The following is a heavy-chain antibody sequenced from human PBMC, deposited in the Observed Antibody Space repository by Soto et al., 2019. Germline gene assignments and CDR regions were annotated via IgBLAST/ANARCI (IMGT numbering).Heavy chain of an antibody. Sequence: ETLSLTCSVSGGSVSNTTYYWSWILQPPGKRLEWIGYVYYSGTTNYNPSLKSRVTISVDLSKNQFSLRLSSVTTADTALYYCARTTAVPNTLRSRYFFDYWGQGTLVTVSS. CDR2: VYYSGTT. D-gene: IGHD4-17*01. J-gene: IGHJ4*02. CDR1: GGSVSNTTYY. V-gene: IGHV4-61*01. CDR3: ARTTAVPNTLRSRYFFDY.